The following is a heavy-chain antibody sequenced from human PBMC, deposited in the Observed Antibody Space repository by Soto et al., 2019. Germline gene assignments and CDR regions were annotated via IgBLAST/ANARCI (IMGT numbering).Heavy chain of an antibody. Sequence: QVQLVESGGGVVQSGRSLTLSCAASGFSLRTYGMQWLRRAQGKGLEWVAFIWYDGTKKFYANSVKGRSTISKDNSNNILYLQMSGLRVEDTAVSYCARDVVTAVAGSVNWFDPWGQGTLVTVSS. J-gene: IGHJ5*02. V-gene: IGHV3-33*01. D-gene: IGHD6-19*01. CDR3: ARDVVTAVAGSVNWFDP. CDR1: GFSLRTYG. CDR2: IWYDGTKK.